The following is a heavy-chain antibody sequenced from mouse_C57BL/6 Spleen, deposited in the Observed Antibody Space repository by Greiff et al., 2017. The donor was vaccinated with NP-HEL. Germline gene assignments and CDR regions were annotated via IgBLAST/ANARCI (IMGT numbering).Heavy chain of an antibody. D-gene: IGHD2-4*01. CDR2: INPGSGGT. CDR3: ARGDYNVGEFAY. Sequence: QVQLQQSGAELVRPGTSVKVSCKASGYAFTNYLIKWVKQRPGQGLEWIGVINPGSGGTNYNEKFKGKATLTADKSSSTAYMQLSSLTSEYSAVYFCARGDYNVGEFAYWGQGTLVTVSA. J-gene: IGHJ3*01. V-gene: IGHV1-54*01. CDR1: GYAFTNYL.